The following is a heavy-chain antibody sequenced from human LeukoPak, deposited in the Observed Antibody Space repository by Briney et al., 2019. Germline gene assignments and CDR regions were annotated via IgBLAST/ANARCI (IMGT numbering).Heavy chain of an antibody. J-gene: IGHJ4*02. D-gene: IGHD3-10*01. CDR3: AKSTHYYGNFDY. CDR1: GYTFTGYY. V-gene: IGHV1-2*02. Sequence: ASVKVSCKASGYTFTGYYMHWVRQAPGQGLEWMGWINPNSGGTNYAQKFQGRVTMTRDTSISTAYMELSRLRSDDTAVYYCAKSTHYYGNFDYWGQGTLVTVSS. CDR2: INPNSGGT.